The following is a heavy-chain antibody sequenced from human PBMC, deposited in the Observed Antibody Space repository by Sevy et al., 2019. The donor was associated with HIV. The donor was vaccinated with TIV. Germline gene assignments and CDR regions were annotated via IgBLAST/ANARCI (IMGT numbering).Heavy chain of an antibody. CDR1: GFTFSSYA. V-gene: IGHV3-23*01. CDR3: AKDGGHITTSHFDY. D-gene: IGHD1-20*01. CDR2: ISGSGGST. Sequence: GGSLRLSCAASGFTFSSYAMSWVRQAPGKGLEWVSAISGSGGSTYYADSVKGRFTISRDNSNNTLYLQMNSLRAEDTAVYYCAKDGGHITTSHFDYWGQGTLVTVSS. J-gene: IGHJ4*02.